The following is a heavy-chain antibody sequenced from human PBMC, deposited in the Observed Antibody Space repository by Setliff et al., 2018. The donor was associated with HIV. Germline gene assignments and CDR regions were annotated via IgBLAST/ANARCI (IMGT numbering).Heavy chain of an antibody. CDR1: GGPFSSYS. CDR2: IIPMFSIP. V-gene: IGHV1-69*13. Sequence: SVKVSCKASGGPFSSYSITWVRQAPGQGLEWMGRIIPMFSIPNYSQRFQGRVTITADESTSTAYMELSSLRSEDTAVYYCARGKDSTMNPYAFDIWGQGTMVTVSS. CDR3: ARGKDSTMNPYAFDI. J-gene: IGHJ3*02. D-gene: IGHD3-22*01.